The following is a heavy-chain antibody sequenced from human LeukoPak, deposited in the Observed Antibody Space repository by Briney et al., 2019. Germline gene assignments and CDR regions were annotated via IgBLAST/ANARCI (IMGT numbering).Heavy chain of an antibody. D-gene: IGHD6-13*01. J-gene: IGHJ6*02. CDR1: GYSFPSYW. CDR3: ARHKQQPYYYYGMDV. V-gene: IGHV5-10-1*01. Sequence: GESLKISCKGSGYSFPSYWISWVRQLPGKGLDWMGRIEPSDSYPNYRPSFQGHVTISADKSISTGYLQWSSLKASDTAMYYCARHKQQPYYYYGMDVWGQGTTVTVSS. CDR2: IEPSDSYP.